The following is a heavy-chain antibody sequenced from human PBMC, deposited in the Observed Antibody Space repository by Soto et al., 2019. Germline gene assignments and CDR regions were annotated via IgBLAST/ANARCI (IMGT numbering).Heavy chain of an antibody. CDR1: GFTFSSYS. V-gene: IGHV3-21*01. Sequence: EVQLVESGGGLVKPGGSLRLSCAASGFTFSSYSMNWVRQAPGKGLEWVSSISSSSSYIYYADSVKGRFTISRDNVKNSLYLQMNSLRAEDTAVYYCASDYGGNSYYFDYWGQGTLVTVSS. CDR3: ASDYGGNSYYFDY. J-gene: IGHJ4*02. D-gene: IGHD4-17*01. CDR2: ISSSSSYI.